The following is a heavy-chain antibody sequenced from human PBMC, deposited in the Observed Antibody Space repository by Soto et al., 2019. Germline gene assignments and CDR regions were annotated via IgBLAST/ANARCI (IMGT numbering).Heavy chain of an antibody. Sequence: ASVKVSCKASGYTFTSYGISWVRQAPGQGLEWMGWISAYNGNTNYAQKLQGRVTMTTDTSTSTAYMELRSLRSGDTAVYYCARDVYSGYDSIYYYYGMDVWGQGTTVTVSS. D-gene: IGHD5-12*01. V-gene: IGHV1-18*04. CDR1: GYTFTSYG. J-gene: IGHJ6*02. CDR3: ARDVYSGYDSIYYYYGMDV. CDR2: ISAYNGNT.